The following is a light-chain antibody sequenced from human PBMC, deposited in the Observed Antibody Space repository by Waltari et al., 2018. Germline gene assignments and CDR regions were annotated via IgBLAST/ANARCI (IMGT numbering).Light chain of an antibody. J-gene: IGLJ1*01. CDR3: SSYAGSGTFI. CDR1: SSDLGYYTD. CDR2: EVS. Sequence: QAAPTKSPSVSGSAGQSVTIPCTGTSSDLGYYTDFSWYQQHPGKAPKLMSYEVSKRPSGVSDRFSGSKSGNTASLTISGLQAEDEADYYCSSYAGSGTFIFGAGTRLTVL. V-gene: IGLV2-23*02.